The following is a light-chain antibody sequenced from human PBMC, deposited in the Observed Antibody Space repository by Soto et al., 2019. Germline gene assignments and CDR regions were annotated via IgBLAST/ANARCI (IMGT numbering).Light chain of an antibody. CDR1: QSVSSN. CDR2: GAS. CDR3: QQYNNWPQT. V-gene: IGKV3-15*01. Sequence: EIGMTQSPATLSVSTGERATLSCRASQSVSSNLAWYQQKPGQAPRLLIYGASARATGIPARFSGSGSGTEFTLTISSLQSEDFAVYYCQQYNNWPQTFCQGTKVDIK. J-gene: IGKJ1*01.